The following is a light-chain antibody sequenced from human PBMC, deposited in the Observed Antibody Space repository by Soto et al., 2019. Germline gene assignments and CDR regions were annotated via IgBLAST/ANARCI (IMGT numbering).Light chain of an antibody. J-gene: IGLJ2*01. V-gene: IGLV2-8*01. CDR3: SSHAGITLGVV. CDR2: EVS. Sequence: QSVLTQPPSVSAAPGQQVTISCSGSSSNIGNSYVSWYQQLPGTAPKLIIYEVSKRPSGVPARFSGSKSGHTASLTVSGLQAEDEADYYCSSHAGITLGVVFGGGTKLTVL. CDR1: SSNIGNSY.